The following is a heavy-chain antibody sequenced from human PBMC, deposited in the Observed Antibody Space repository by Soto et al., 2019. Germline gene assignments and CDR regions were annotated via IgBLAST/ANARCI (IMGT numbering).Heavy chain of an antibody. CDR1: GFTFSSYG. Sequence: GGSLRLSCAASGFTFSSYGMHWVRQAPGKGLEWVAVICYDGSNKYYADSVKGVFTISRDNSKNTLYMQMNSLKAEDMAVYYCARDHKELVPLDYWGQGTLVTVSS. V-gene: IGHV3-33*08. CDR2: ICYDGSNK. CDR3: ARDHKELVPLDY. J-gene: IGHJ4*02. D-gene: IGHD6-13*01.